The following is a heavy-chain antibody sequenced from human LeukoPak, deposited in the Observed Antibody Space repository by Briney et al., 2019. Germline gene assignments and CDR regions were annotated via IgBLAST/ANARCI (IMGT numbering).Heavy chain of an antibody. V-gene: IGHV3-23*01. J-gene: IGHJ4*02. CDR3: ARDYKADY. CDR2: INIYATKT. Sequence: GGSLRLSCATSGFTFSSYAMTWVRQAPGKGLEWVSAINIYATKTNYADSVKGRFTISRDDSKNTLYLQMNSLRGEDTAVYYCARDYKADYWGQGTLVTVSS. CDR1: GFTFSSYA. D-gene: IGHD3-10*01.